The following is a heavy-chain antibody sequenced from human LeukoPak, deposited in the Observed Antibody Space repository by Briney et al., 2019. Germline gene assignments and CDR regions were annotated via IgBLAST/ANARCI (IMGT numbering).Heavy chain of an antibody. CDR3: AKALYGGHDY. CDR2: LSGNGNTI. CDR1: GFTFSTYA. Sequence: QPGGSLRLSCAASGFTFSTYAMSWVRQAPGKGLECVSALSGNGNTIYYADSVKGRFTISRDNSKNTLSLQMNSLRAEDTAVYYCAKALYGGHDYWGQETLVTVSS. V-gene: IGHV3-23*01. D-gene: IGHD4-23*01. J-gene: IGHJ4*02.